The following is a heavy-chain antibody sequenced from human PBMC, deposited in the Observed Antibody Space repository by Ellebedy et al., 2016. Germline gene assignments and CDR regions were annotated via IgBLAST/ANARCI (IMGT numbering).Heavy chain of an antibody. Sequence: GESLKISCAASGFSFSNYAMSWVRQAPGEGLEWVAGISGTGGWTYYAESERGLFTISRENSKNTLSLELSRLRPEDTAVYYCARLPPFDGYYIGHNFDFWGQGALVTVSS. CDR3: ARLPPFDGYYIGHNFDF. CDR2: ISGTGGWT. J-gene: IGHJ4*02. D-gene: IGHD4-17*01. CDR1: GFSFSNYA. V-gene: IGHV3-23*01.